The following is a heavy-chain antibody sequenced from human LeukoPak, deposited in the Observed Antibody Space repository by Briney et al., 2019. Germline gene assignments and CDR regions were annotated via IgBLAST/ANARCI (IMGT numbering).Heavy chain of an antibody. CDR2: VSSSSIT. D-gene: IGHD1-1*01. CDR1: GFTFSSHN. Sequence: PGGSLRLSCAASGFTFSSHNMSWVRQAPGKGLKWFSYVSSSSITYYADSVKGRFTISRDNAKNSLYLQMNSLRVEDTAVYYCAFGGGTTGLFDYWGQGTLVTVSS. CDR3: AFGGGTTGLFDY. V-gene: IGHV3-48*04. J-gene: IGHJ4*02.